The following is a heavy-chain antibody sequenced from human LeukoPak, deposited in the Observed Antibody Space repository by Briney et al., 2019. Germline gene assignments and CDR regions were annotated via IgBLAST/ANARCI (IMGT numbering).Heavy chain of an antibody. V-gene: IGHV4-59*01. J-gene: IGHJ4*02. CDR2: SYYSGNA. CDR3: AKGGLWGASCYYFDH. CDR1: GGSINNYY. Sequence: PSETLSLTCTVSGGSINNYYWYWMRQPPGKGLELIAYSYYSGNANYNPSLESRVTISVDTSMNQFSLKVSSVTAADTAVYYCAKGGLWGASCYYFDHWGLGTLVTVSS. D-gene: IGHD4/OR15-4a*01.